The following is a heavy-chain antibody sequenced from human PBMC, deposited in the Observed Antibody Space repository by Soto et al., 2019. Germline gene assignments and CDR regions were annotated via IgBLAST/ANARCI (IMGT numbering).Heavy chain of an antibody. V-gene: IGHV1-46*01. Sequence: QVQLVQSGTEVKKPGASVTVSCKASGDTFISYYIHWVRQAPGQGLEWMGIINPRGGTTSYGQKFLGRVTMTRDTSTSTVYMELSSMRSEDTAVYSCAREKGVEGEWLQIGRSWFDPWGQGSLVTVSS. CDR2: INPRGGTT. D-gene: IGHD5-12*01. CDR3: AREKGVEGEWLQIGRSWFDP. J-gene: IGHJ5*02. CDR1: GDTFISYY.